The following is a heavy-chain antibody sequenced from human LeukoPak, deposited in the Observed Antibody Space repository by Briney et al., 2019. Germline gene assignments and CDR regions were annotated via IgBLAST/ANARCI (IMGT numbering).Heavy chain of an antibody. CDR3: ARGGADAYDVYYLDV. CDR2: IDPSTGVT. CDR1: GHTFSTDC. V-gene: IGHV1-46*01. J-gene: IGHJ6*03. D-gene: IGHD5-12*01. Sequence: GASVKVSCKASGHTFSTDCMHWVRQAPGQGLEWMGIIDPSTGVTINRQKFQGGLTITSDTSTNTVYMELSRLESQDTAVYYCARGGADAYDVYYLDVWGTGTTVTVSS.